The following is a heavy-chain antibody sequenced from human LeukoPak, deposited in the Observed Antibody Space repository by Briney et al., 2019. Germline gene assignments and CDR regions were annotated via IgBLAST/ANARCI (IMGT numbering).Heavy chain of an antibody. CDR1: EFLFNNYA. CDR2: ISIAGRST. J-gene: IGHJ4*02. Sequence: GGSLRLSCAASEFLFNNYAMSWVRQAAGKGLERVSIISIAGRSTSYADSVKGRFTISRDNSKNMLYLQMNSLRAEDTAVYYCVKPLVTGRLSGVFEYWGQGALVTVSS. CDR3: VKPLVTGRLSGVFEY. V-gene: IGHV3-23*01. D-gene: IGHD6-6*01.